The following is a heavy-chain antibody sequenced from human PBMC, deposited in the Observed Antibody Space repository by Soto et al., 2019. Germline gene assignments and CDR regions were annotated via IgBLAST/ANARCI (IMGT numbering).Heavy chain of an antibody. V-gene: IGHV3-21*01. Sequence: PGGSLRLSCAASGVTVSDYTMNWVRQAPGKGLEWVSCISSTSTYISYAESLKGRFTISRDNAKGSLFLQMNRLRVEDTAVYYCTRESSRGSFSDFWGQGILVTVSS. J-gene: IGHJ4*02. CDR2: ISSTSTYI. CDR3: TRESSRGSFSDF. D-gene: IGHD3-22*01. CDR1: GVTVSDYT.